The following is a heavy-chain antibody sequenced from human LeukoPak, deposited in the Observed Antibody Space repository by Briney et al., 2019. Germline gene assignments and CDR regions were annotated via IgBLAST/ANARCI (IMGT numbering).Heavy chain of an antibody. Sequence: GGSLRLSCVASGFGFISYEMHWVRQAPGKGLEWLSYISSSGSTKYYADSVKGRFTFSRDNAKDSLYLQMNSLRVEDTAVYYCARAPAGGGNYYGMDVWGKGTTVTVSS. V-gene: IGHV3-48*03. J-gene: IGHJ6*04. CDR1: GFGFISYE. CDR3: ARAPAGGGNYYGMDV. CDR2: ISSSGSTK. D-gene: IGHD3-16*01.